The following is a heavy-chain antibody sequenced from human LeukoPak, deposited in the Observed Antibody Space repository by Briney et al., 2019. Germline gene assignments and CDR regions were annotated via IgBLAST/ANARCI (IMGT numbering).Heavy chain of an antibody. CDR1: GFTYSTYA. Sequence: GGSLRLSCAASGFTYSTYAMSWVRQVPGKGLEWVSVISGSGGSTYYADSVKGRFTISRDNSKNTLYLQMNSLRAEDTAVYYCAKAPYYYDSQSYDYWGQGTLVTVSS. CDR3: AKAPYYYDSQSYDY. V-gene: IGHV3-23*01. D-gene: IGHD3-22*01. J-gene: IGHJ4*02. CDR2: ISGSGGST.